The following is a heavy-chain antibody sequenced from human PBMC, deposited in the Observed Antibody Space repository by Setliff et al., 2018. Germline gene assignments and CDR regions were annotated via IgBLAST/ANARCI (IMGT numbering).Heavy chain of an antibody. J-gene: IGHJ4*02. CDR1: GVSIANTASY. Sequence: NPSETLSLTCNVSGVSIANTASYWSWIRQPAGKGLEWIGTVYDSGTTYYNPSLKSRVTIFVDTSKNQFSLNLNSVTAADTGVYYCASCRYQVPYDYWGQGILVTVSS. V-gene: IGHV4-39*01. D-gene: IGHD2-2*01. CDR2: VYDSGTT. CDR3: ASCRYQVPYDY.